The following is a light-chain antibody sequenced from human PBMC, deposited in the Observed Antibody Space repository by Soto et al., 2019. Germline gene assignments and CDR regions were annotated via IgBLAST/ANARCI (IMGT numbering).Light chain of an antibody. V-gene: IGKV1-9*01. CDR2: GAS. CDR1: QDINSY. J-gene: IGKJ3*01. CDR3: QQHNSYSLFT. Sequence: DIQLTQSPSFLSASVGDRVTITCRASQDINSYLAWYQQKPGKAPKLLIFGASTLQSGVPSRFSGSGSGTEFTLTISSLQPEDFATYYCQQHNSYSLFTFGPGTKVDI.